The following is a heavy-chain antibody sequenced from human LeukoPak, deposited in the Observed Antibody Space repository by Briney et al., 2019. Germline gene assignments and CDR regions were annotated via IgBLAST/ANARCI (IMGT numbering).Heavy chain of an antibody. D-gene: IGHD1-26*01. J-gene: IGHJ4*02. CDR2: IHPGDSAT. V-gene: IGHV5-51*01. Sequence: GESLKISCKGSGYTFTSYWIGWVRQMPGKGLEWMGIIHPGDSATRYSPSFQGQVTISADKSISTAYLQWSGLKASDTAMYYCARQVGATLYFDYWGQGTLVTVSS. CDR3: ARQVGATLYFDY. CDR1: GYTFTSYW.